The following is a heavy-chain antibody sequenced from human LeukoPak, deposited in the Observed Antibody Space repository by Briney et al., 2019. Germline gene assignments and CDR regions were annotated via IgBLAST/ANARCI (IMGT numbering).Heavy chain of an antibody. CDR3: AREGSYYDSSGYYYSTMNAFDI. CDR1: GGSISSYY. CDR2: IYYSGST. J-gene: IGHJ3*02. Sequence: SETLSLTCTVSGGSISSYYWSWIRQPPGKGLEWIGYIYYSGSTNYNPSLESRVTISVDTSKNQFSLKLSSVTAADTAVYYCAREGSYYDSSGYYYSTMNAFDIWGQGTMVTVSS. V-gene: IGHV4-59*01. D-gene: IGHD3-22*01.